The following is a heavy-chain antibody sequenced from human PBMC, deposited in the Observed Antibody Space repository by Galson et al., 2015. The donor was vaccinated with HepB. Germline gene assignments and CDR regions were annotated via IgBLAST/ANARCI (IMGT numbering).Heavy chain of an antibody. CDR1: GYSFTSYW. Sequence: QSGAEVKKPGDSLKISCKGAGYSFTSYWIACVRQRPGKGLEWMGIIYPGDSDTRYSPSFQGQVTISADKSISTAYLQWSSLKASDTAMYYCASGGRASYYYYNMDVWGQGTTVTVSS. CDR3: ASGGRASYYYYNMDV. V-gene: IGHV5-51*01. J-gene: IGHJ6*02. CDR2: IYPGDSDT. D-gene: IGHD2-15*01.